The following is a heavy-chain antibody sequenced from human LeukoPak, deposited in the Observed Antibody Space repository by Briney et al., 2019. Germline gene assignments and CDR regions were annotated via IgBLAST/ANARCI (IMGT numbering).Heavy chain of an antibody. CDR2: INSVGTST. CDR1: GFTFRTYR. D-gene: IGHD6-13*01. J-gene: IGHJ4*02. Sequence: GGSLRLSCAASGFTFRTYRMHWVRQAPGKGLVWVAHINSVGTSTSYADSVKGRFTVSRDNAENKLYLQMNSLRADDTAVYYCARDDLSWYSGIDYWGQGTLVTVSS. V-gene: IGHV3-74*01. CDR3: ARDDLSWYSGIDY.